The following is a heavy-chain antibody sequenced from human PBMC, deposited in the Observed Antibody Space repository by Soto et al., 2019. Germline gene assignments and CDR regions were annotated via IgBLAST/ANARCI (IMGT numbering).Heavy chain of an antibody. D-gene: IGHD2-8*02. CDR2: IYHSGST. Sequence: PSETLSLTCAVSGGSISSGGYSWSWIRQPPGKGLEWIGYIYHSGSTNYNPSLKSRVTISVDTSKNQFSLKLTSVTAADTAVYYCARDKITGLIDYWGQGTLVTVSS. CDR1: GGSISSGGYS. V-gene: IGHV4-30-2*01. CDR3: ARDKITGLIDY. J-gene: IGHJ4*02.